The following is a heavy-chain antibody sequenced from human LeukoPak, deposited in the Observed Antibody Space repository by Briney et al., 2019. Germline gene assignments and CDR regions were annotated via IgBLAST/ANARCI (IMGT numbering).Heavy chain of an antibody. J-gene: IGHJ3*01. Sequence: PGGSLRLSCAASGFTFSSYEMNWVRQAPGKGLEWVAFIRYDGSNKYYADSVKGRFTISRDNSKNTLYLQMNSLRAEDTAVYYCAKDGRQRKTYFYGSESANAFDFWGQGTMVTVSS. D-gene: IGHD3-10*01. V-gene: IGHV3-30*02. CDR3: AKDGRQRKTYFYGSESANAFDF. CDR1: GFTFSSYE. CDR2: IRYDGSNK.